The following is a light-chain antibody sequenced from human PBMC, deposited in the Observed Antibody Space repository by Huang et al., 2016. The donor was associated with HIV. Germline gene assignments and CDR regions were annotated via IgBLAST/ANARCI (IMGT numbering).Light chain of an antibody. Sequence: EVVLTQSPGSLSVSVGDRVTVSCRASQSVDSGDLAWYQQKTGQSPRPLVYGTSSRASGIPSSFDGSGSGTDFTLTISRLGPEDFGVYYCHQYSSSKATFGQGTKVDI. J-gene: IGKJ2*01. CDR2: GTS. V-gene: IGKV3-20*01. CDR1: QSVDSGD. CDR3: HQYSSSKAT.